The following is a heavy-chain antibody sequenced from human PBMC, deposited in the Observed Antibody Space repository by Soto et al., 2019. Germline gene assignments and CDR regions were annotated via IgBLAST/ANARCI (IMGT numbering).Heavy chain of an antibody. CDR3: ARLDTVGPRPYYYYGMDV. Sequence: PSETLSLTCAVYGGSFSGYYWSWIRQPPGKGLEWIGEINHSGSTNYTPSLKSRVTISVDTSKNQFSLKLSSVTAADTAVYYCARLDTVGPRPYYYYGMDVWGQGTTVTVSS. V-gene: IGHV4-34*01. D-gene: IGHD4-4*01. J-gene: IGHJ6*02. CDR2: INHSGST. CDR1: GGSFSGYY.